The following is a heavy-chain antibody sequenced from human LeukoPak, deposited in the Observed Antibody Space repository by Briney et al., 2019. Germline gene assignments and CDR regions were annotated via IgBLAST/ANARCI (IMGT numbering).Heavy chain of an antibody. J-gene: IGHJ3*01. Sequence: PGGSLRLSCAASAFTFSDYSMNWVRQAPGKGLEWISYIDTSSSTMYYADSVMGRFTISRDNAKESLYLQMNSLRDEDTAVYYCAREDDSWGPNNLDLWGQGTMATVSS. CDR1: AFTFSDYS. CDR3: AREDDSWGPNNLDL. CDR2: IDTSSSTM. D-gene: IGHD7-27*01. V-gene: IGHV3-48*02.